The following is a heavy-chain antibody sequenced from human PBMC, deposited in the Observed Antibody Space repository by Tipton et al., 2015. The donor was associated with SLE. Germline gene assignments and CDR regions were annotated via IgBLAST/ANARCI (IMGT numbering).Heavy chain of an antibody. D-gene: IGHD4-23*01. CDR2: VSYSGTT. V-gene: IGHV4-39*01. CDR1: GGSISSSRYN. Sequence: LRLSCTVSGGSISSSRYNWGWIRQPPGKGLEWIGSVSYSGTTHYNPSLKSRVTISVDTSKNQFSLKLSSVTAADTAVYYCARHGNQDYWGQGTLVTVSS. J-gene: IGHJ4*02. CDR3: ARHGNQDY.